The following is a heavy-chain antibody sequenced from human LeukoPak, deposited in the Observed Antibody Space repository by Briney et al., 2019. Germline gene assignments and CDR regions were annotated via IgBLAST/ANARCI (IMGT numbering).Heavy chain of an antibody. CDR2: IKTDGSER. D-gene: IGHD3-9*01. V-gene: IGHV3-7*03. CDR1: GFTFSSYW. CDR3: ARDYPGYFH. J-gene: IGHJ4*02. Sequence: GGSLRLSCEASGFTFSSYWMSWVRQAPGKGLEWVANIKTDGSERYYVDSVKGRFTISRDNAKNSLYLQMNSLRAEDTAVYYCARDYPGYFHWGQGTLVIVSS.